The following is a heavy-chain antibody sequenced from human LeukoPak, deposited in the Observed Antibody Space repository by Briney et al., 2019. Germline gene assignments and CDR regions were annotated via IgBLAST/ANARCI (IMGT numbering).Heavy chain of an antibody. V-gene: IGHV4-59*10. J-gene: IGHJ4*02. CDR1: GGSFSGYY. CDR3: ARVGRRVN. CDR2: IYTSGST. D-gene: IGHD3-10*01. Sequence: SETLSLTCAVYGGSFSGYYWSWIRQPAGKGLEWIGRIYTSGSTNYNPSLKSRVTMSVDTSKNQFSLKLSSVTAADTAVYYCARVGRRVNWGQGTLVTVSS.